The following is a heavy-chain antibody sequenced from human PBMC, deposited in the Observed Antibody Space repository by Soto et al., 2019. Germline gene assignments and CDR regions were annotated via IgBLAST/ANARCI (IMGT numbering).Heavy chain of an antibody. CDR1: GGSISSYY. CDR3: ARARYDSSGYYYFDY. V-gene: IGHV4-59*01. CDR2: IYYSGST. Sequence: ETLSLTCTVSGGSISSYYWSWIRQPPGKGLEWIGYIYYSGSTIYNPSLKSRVTISVDTSKNQFSLKLISVTAADTAVYYCARARYDSSGYYYFDYWGQGTLVTVSS. D-gene: IGHD3-22*01. J-gene: IGHJ4*02.